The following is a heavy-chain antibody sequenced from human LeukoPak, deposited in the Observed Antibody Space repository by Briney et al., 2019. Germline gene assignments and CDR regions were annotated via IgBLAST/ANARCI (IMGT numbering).Heavy chain of an antibody. Sequence: SETLSLTCTVSGGSISSSSYYWGWIRQPPGKGLEWIGSIYYSGSTYYNPSLKSRVTISVDTSKNQFSLKLSSVTAADTAVYYCARDGTVTTHYYYGMDVWGQGTTVTVSS. CDR1: GGSISSSSYY. D-gene: IGHD4-17*01. V-gene: IGHV4-39*07. CDR2: IYYSGST. J-gene: IGHJ6*02. CDR3: ARDGTVTTHYYYGMDV.